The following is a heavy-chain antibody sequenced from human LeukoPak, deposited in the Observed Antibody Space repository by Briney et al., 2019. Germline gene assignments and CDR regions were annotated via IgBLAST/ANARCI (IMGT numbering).Heavy chain of an antibody. CDR2: ISSSSSYT. V-gene: IGHV3-21*04. CDR3: ATDTYYFDGSGHLGLDY. CDR1: GFTFSSYS. Sequence: PGGSLRLSCAASGFTFSSYSMNWVRQAPGKGLEWVSSISSSSSYTYYADSVKGRFTISRDNSKNTLYLQMNSLRADDTAVYYCATDTYYFDGSGHLGLDYWGQGTLVTVSS. D-gene: IGHD3-22*01. J-gene: IGHJ4*02.